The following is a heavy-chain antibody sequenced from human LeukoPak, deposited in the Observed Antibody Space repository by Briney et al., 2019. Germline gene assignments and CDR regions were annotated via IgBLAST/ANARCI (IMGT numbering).Heavy chain of an antibody. V-gene: IGHV4-34*01. Sequence: SETLSLTCAVYGGSFSGYYWSWIRQPPGKGLEWIGETNHSGSTNYNPSLKSRVTISVDTSKNQFSLKLSSVTAADTAVYYCARRGYDSSGYYFGSYGEKRSIDYWGQGTLVTVSS. CDR1: GGSFSGYY. D-gene: IGHD3-22*01. J-gene: IGHJ4*02. CDR3: ARRGYDSSGYYFGSYGEKRSIDY. CDR2: TNHSGST.